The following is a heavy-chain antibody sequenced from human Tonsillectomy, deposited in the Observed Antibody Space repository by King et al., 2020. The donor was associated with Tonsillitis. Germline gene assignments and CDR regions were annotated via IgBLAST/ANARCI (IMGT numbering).Heavy chain of an antibody. J-gene: IGHJ3*02. V-gene: IGHV1-18*01. CDR1: GYTFTNFG. CDR3: RVGVDSFYM. Sequence: QLVQSGAEVKKPGASVKVSCKASGYTFTNFGISWVRQAPGQGLEWMGWIGPKYGNTNYLQKLQGRVTLTTDKSTRTAYMELRSLRSDDTAIYFCRVGVDSFYMWGQGTMITVSS. CDR2: IGPKYGNT. D-gene: IGHD1-26*01.